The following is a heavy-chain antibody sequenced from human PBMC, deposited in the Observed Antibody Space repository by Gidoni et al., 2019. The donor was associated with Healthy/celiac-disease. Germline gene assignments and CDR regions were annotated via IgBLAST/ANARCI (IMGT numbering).Heavy chain of an antibody. D-gene: IGHD1-20*01. CDR2: ISSSSSTI. CDR3: ARDWSSGGITGADVYDAFDI. CDR1: GLTLSRYS. J-gene: IGHJ3*02. Sequence: EVQLVAYGGGLVQPGGSLRLSCASCGLTLSRYSMNWVRQAPGKGLEWVSYISSSSSTIYYADSVKGRFTISRDNAKNSLDLQMNSLRDEDTAVYYCARDWSSGGITGADVYDAFDIWGQGTMVTVSS. V-gene: IGHV3-48*02.